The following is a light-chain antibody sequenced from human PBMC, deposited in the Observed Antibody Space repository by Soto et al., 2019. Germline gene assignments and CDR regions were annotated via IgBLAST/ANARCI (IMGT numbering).Light chain of an antibody. CDR2: GDS. CDR3: QSSDSRLSGSDV. CDR1: SSNIGAGYH. J-gene: IGLJ1*01. Sequence: SVVTAPCSESGAPWQSAAISGTGSSSNIGAGYHVHWYQQLPGAAPKLLIFGDSNRPSGVPDRFSGSKSGTSASLAITGLQADDEAEYYCQSSDSRLSGSDVFGTGTTVT. V-gene: IGLV1-40*01.